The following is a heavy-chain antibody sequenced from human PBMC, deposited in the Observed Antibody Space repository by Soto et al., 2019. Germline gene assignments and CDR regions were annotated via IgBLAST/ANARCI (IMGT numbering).Heavy chain of an antibody. CDR2: IYYNENT. CDR3: ARDYGDYVDYYYGMDV. V-gene: IGHV4-59*12. J-gene: IGHJ6*02. CDR1: GASIISYF. Sequence: SETLSLTCTVSGASIISYFWSWIRQTPGKGLELIGYIYYNENTNYNPSLKSRVTISVDTSKNQFSLKLSSVTAADTAVYYCARDYGDYVDYYYGMDVWGQGTTVTVSS. D-gene: IGHD4-17*01.